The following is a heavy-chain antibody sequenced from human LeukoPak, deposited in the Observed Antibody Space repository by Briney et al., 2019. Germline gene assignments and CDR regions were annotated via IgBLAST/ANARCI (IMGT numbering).Heavy chain of an antibody. J-gene: IGHJ4*02. CDR3: ARRATYYYDSSGYFPPDY. CDR1: GFTFSNYS. Sequence: TGGSLRLSCAASGFTFSNYSMNWVRQAPGKGLEWVSSISSSSYIYYADSVKGRFTISRDNAKNSLYLQMNSLRAEDTAVYCCARRATYYYDSSGYFPPDYWGQGTLVTVSS. CDR2: ISSSSYI. D-gene: IGHD3-22*01. V-gene: IGHV3-21*01.